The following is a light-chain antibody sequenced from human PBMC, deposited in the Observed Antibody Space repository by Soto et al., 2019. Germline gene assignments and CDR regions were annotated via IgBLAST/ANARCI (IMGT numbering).Light chain of an antibody. CDR3: QQSYSTPRT. CDR1: QSINIY. V-gene: IGKV1-39*01. Sequence: DIQMTHSPASLSASVLDSVTITFLASQSINIYLSWYQQKPGKAPKLLINVASTLQGGVPSRFSGRGSGTDFTLTISSLQPEDFATYYCQQSYSTPRTFGQGTKVDI. CDR2: VAS. J-gene: IGKJ1*01.